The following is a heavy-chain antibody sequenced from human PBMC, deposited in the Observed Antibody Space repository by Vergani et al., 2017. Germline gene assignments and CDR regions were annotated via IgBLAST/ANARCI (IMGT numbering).Heavy chain of an antibody. Sequence: QVQLVESGGGVVQPGRSLRLSCAASGFTFSSYGMHWVRQAPGKGLEWVAVIWYDGSNKNYADSVKGRFTISRDNSKNTRYLEMNSLRAEDPAVYYCATLWGYFDYWGQGTLVTVSS. D-gene: IGHD3-16*01. CDR2: IWYDGSNK. CDR1: GFTFSSYG. CDR3: ATLWGYFDY. J-gene: IGHJ4*02. V-gene: IGHV3-33*01.